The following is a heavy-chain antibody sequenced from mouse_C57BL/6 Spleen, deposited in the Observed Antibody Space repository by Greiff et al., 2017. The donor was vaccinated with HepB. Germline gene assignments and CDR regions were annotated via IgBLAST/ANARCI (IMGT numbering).Heavy chain of an antibody. CDR2: IDPSDSET. CDR3: ARRGYDYPWFAY. CDR1: GYTFTSYW. J-gene: IGHJ3*01. Sequence: QVQLQQPGAELVRPGSSVKLSCKASGYTFTSYWMHWVKQRPIQGLEWIGNIDPSDSETHYNQKFKDKATLTVDKSSSTAYMQLSSLTSEDSAVYYCARRGYDYPWFAYWGQGTLVTVSA. D-gene: IGHD2-4*01. V-gene: IGHV1-52*01.